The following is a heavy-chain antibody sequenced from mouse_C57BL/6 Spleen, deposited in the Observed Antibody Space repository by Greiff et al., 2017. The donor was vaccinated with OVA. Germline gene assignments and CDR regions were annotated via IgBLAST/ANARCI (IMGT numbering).Heavy chain of an antibody. Sequence: QVQLQQPGAELVRPGSSVKLSCKASGYTFTSYWMHWVKQRPIQGLEWIGNIDPCDSDTHYNQKFKDKATLTVDKSYSTAYMKLSSLTSEDSAVYYCARSGCYGSSHCYFDVWGTGTTVTVSS. CDR3: ARSGCYGSSHCYFDV. CDR1: GYTFTSYW. CDR2: IDPCDSDT. V-gene: IGHV1-52*01. J-gene: IGHJ1*03. D-gene: IGHD1-1*01.